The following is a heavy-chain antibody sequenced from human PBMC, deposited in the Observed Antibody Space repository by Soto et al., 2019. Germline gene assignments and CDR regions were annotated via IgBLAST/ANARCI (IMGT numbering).Heavy chain of an antibody. V-gene: IGHV1-18*01. CDR2: ISAYNGNT. CDR1: GYTFTSYG. D-gene: IGHD2-15*01. CDR3: ASSVVLYIRWHWSCMDG. Sequence: GASVKVSCKASGYTFTSYGISWVRQAPGQGLEWMGWISAYNGNTNYAQKLQGRVTMTTDTPTSTAYMELRSLRSDDTAVYYCASSVVLYIRWHWSCMDGWGQGITVTVFS. J-gene: IGHJ6*02.